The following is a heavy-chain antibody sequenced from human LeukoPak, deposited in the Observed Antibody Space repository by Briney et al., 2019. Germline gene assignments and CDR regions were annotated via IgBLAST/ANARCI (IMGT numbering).Heavy chain of an antibody. D-gene: IGHD6-13*01. Sequence: SETLSLTCAAYGGSFSGYYWSWIRQPPGKGLEWIGEINHSGSTNYNPSLKSRVTISVDTSKNQFSLKPSSVTAADTAVYYCARGNRGIAAARNYYYMDVWGKGTTVTVSS. J-gene: IGHJ6*03. CDR3: ARGNRGIAAARNYYYMDV. CDR2: INHSGST. CDR1: GGSFSGYY. V-gene: IGHV4-34*01.